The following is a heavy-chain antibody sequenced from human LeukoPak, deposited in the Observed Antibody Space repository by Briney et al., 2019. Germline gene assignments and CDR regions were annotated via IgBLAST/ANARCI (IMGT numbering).Heavy chain of an antibody. D-gene: IGHD2-21*02. CDR1: GFTFSSYG. CDR3: ARGVVVTAIHFDY. Sequence: GRSLRLSCAASGFTFSSYGMHWVRQAPGKGLEWVAVIWYDGSNKYYADSVKGRFTISRDNSKNTLYLQMNSLRAEDTAVYYCARGVVVTAIHFDYWGQGTLVTVSS. V-gene: IGHV3-33*01. J-gene: IGHJ4*02. CDR2: IWYDGSNK.